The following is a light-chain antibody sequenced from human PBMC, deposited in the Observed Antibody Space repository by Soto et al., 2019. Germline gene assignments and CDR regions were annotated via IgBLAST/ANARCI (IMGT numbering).Light chain of an antibody. CDR1: RRISSY. CDR3: QQSYSTPLT. CDR2: AAS. Sequence: DIGISQSPSSLCVSVGDRVTITCRASRRISSYLNWYQQKPGKAPKLLIYAASSLQSGVPSRFSGSGSGTDFTLTISSLQPEDFATYYCQQSYSTPLTFGPGTKVDIK. J-gene: IGKJ3*01. V-gene: IGKV1-39*01.